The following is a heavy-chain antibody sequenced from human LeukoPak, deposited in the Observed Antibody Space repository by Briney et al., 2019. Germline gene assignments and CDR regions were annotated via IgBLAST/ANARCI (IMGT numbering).Heavy chain of an antibody. V-gene: IGHV1-46*02. CDR1: GYTFNNYY. J-gene: IGHJ4*02. CDR2: INPSGGGT. CDR3: AAPQTDPWDY. Sequence: ASVKVSCKASGYTFNNYYMYWVRQAPGQGLEWMGMINPSGGGTSYAQKFQGRVTMTRDTSTRTVYMEVSSLKPEDTAVYYCAAPQTDPWDYWGQGTLVTVSS.